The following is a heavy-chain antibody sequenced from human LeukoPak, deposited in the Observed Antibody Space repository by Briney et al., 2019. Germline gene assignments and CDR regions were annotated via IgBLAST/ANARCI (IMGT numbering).Heavy chain of an antibody. CDR3: ARALSRGEQQLPGD. CDR2: FYTENGDT. D-gene: IGHD6-13*01. CDR1: GKTLTELS. Sequence: VASVRVSCTVSGKTLTELSIDWVRQAPGEGGERMGGFYTENGDTIYAHNFEGSLSMTEDTSIDTAYMELISLTSEDTSVYYCARALSRGEQQLPGDWGQGTLVTVSS. J-gene: IGHJ4*02. V-gene: IGHV1-24*01.